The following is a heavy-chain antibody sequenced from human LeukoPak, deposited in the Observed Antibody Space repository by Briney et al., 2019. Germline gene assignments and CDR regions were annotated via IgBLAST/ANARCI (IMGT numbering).Heavy chain of an antibody. CDR1: GFTVSSYY. CDR2: IYRGDST. V-gene: IGHV3-53*01. D-gene: IGHD2-2*01. CDR3: AREGHQLPYFDY. J-gene: IGHJ4*02. Sequence: QPGGSLRLSCAASGFTVSSYYMNWVRQAPGKGLEWVSVIYRGDSTYYADSVKGRFTNPRDNSKNTLYLRMNSLGAEDTAVYYCAREGHQLPYFDYWGQGTLVTVSS.